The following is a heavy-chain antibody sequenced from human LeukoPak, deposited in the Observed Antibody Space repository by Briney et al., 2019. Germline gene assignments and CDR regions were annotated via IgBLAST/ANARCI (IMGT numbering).Heavy chain of an antibody. CDR2: ISGSGSYI. CDR1: GFIFSHYS. Sequence: GGSLRLSCAASGFIFSHYSMNWVRQAPGKGLEWVSSISGSGSYIYYADSVKGRFTISRDNAKNSLYLQMNSLRAEDTAVYYCARMVSGGGSFDIWGQGTMVTVSS. D-gene: IGHD3-10*01. J-gene: IGHJ3*02. CDR3: ARMVSGGGSFDI. V-gene: IGHV3-21*01.